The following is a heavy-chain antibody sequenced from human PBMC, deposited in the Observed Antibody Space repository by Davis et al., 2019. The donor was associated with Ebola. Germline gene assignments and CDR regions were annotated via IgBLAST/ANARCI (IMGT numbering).Heavy chain of an antibody. D-gene: IGHD5-24*01. J-gene: IGHJ4*02. CDR2: IYFSGRA. V-gene: IGHV4-59*01. Sequence: SETLSLTCTVPGGSINGYYWSWIRQSPGKGLEWIGFIYFSGRATYSPSLKSRVTMSVDTSKNQFSLKLSSVTAADTALYYCARVWGDGYNCQDYWGQGTLVTVSS. CDR3: ARVWGDGYNCQDY. CDR1: GGSINGYY.